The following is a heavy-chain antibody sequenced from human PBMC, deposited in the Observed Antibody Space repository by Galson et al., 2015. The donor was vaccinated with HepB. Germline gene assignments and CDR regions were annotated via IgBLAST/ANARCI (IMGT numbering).Heavy chain of an antibody. CDR1: GYTFTSYG. Sequence: SVKVSCKASGYTFTSYGFSWVRQAPGQGLEWMGWISTYNGNTNYAQKLQGRVTMTTDTSTSTAYMELRSPRSDDTAVYYCARYGSGSYYRSLDYWGQGTLVTVSS. D-gene: IGHD3-10*01. V-gene: IGHV1-18*04. CDR3: ARYGSGSYYRSLDY. CDR2: ISTYNGNT. J-gene: IGHJ4*02.